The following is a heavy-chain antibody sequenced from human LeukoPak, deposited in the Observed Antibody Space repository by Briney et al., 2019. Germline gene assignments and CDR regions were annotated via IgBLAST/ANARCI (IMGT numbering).Heavy chain of an antibody. CDR1: GGSISSGGYY. CDR2: IYYSGST. J-gene: IGHJ6*02. V-gene: IGHV4-31*03. D-gene: IGHD2-2*02. CDR3: AREPPPHCSSTSCYTTYGMDV. Sequence: KASETLSLTCTVSGGSISSGGYYWSWIRQHPGKGLEWIGYIYYSGSTYYSPSLKSRVTISVDTSKNQFSLKLSSVTAADTAVYYCAREPPPHCSSTSCYTTYGMDVWGQGTTVTVSS.